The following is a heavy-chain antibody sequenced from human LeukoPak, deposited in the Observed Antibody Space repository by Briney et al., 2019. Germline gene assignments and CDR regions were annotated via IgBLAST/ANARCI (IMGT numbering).Heavy chain of an antibody. D-gene: IGHD3-22*01. V-gene: IGHV3-64*01. CDR3: ARTADSSGYLVY. CDR1: GFTFSSYA. J-gene: IGHJ4*02. Sequence: PGGSLRLSCAASGFTFSSYAMHWVRQAPGKGLEYVSAISSNGGSTYYANSVKGRFTISRDNSKNTLYLQMGSLRAEDMAVYYCARTADSSGYLVYWGQGTLVTVSS. CDR2: ISSNGGST.